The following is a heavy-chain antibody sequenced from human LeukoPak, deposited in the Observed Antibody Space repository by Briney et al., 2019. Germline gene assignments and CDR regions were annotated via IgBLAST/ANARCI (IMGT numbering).Heavy chain of an antibody. CDR2: IYYSGST. D-gene: IGHD1-26*01. Sequence: SETLSLTCSVSGGSISSSSYYWGWIRQPPGKGLEWIGSIYYSGSTYYNPSLKSRVTISVDTSKNQFSLKLGSVTAADTAVYYCASLRATTRDYWGQGTLVTVSS. CDR3: ASLRATTRDY. V-gene: IGHV4-39*01. J-gene: IGHJ4*02. CDR1: GGSISSSSYY.